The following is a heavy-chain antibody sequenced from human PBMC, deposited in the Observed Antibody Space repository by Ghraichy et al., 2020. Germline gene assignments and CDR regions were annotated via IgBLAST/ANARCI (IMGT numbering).Heavy chain of an antibody. V-gene: IGHV3-53*01. D-gene: IGHD3-10*01. CDR2: IYIGGRT. Sequence: GGSLRLSCAASGFAVNTKSLSWVRQAPGKGLECFSVIYIGGRTFYADSVKGRFTISRDNSKNTVYLQMNNLRADDTAVYYCARFDDGSGSDYSVDYWGQGTLVTVSS. CDR1: GFAVNTKS. J-gene: IGHJ4*02. CDR3: ARFDDGSGSDYSVDY.